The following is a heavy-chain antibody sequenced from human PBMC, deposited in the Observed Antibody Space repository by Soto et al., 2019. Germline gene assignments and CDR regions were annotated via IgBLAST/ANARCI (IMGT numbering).Heavy chain of an antibody. Sequence: GGSLRLSCAASGFTFSSYAMSWVRQAPGKGLEWVSAISGSGGSTYYADSVKGRFTISRDNSKNTLYLQMNSLRAEDTAVYYCAKAFFDFRSRYRPLDYWCQAILVSVS. J-gene: IGHJ4*02. D-gene: IGHD3-3*01. CDR3: AKAFFDFRSRYRPLDY. CDR1: GFTFSSYA. V-gene: IGHV3-23*01. CDR2: ISGSGGST.